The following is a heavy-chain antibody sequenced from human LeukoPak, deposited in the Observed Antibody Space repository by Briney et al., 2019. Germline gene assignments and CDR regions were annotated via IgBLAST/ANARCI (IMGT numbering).Heavy chain of an antibody. J-gene: IGHJ4*02. CDR3: PRSYDVLAVYFPPDY. CDR1: GFTFGESV. CDR2: IRSKRYGGTT. Sequence: GGSLRLSCTTSGFTFGESVMSWFRQAPGQGLEWVGFIRSKRYGGTTQYAASVKGRFTISRDDSKSIAYLQMNSLKPEARAGYICPRSYDVLAVYFPPDYWGQGTLVTVSS. D-gene: IGHD3-9*01. V-gene: IGHV3-49*03.